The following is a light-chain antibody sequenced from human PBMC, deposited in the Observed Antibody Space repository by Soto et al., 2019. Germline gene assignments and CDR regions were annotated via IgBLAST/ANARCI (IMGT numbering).Light chain of an antibody. CDR1: QSISSW. Sequence: DIQMTQSPSTLSESVGDRVTITCRASQSISSWLAWYQQKPGKAPKLLIYKASSLESGVPSRFSGSGSGTEFTLTISSLQPDDFATYYCQQYNSKGTFGQGTKVEIK. V-gene: IGKV1-5*03. J-gene: IGKJ1*01. CDR2: KAS. CDR3: QQYNSKGT.